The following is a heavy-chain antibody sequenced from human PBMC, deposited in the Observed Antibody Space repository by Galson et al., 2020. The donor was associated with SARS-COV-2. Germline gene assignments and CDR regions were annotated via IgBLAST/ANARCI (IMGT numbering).Heavy chain of an antibody. V-gene: IGHV4-34*01. Sequence: SETLSLTCAVYGGSFSGYYWSWIRQPPGKGLEWIGEINHSGSTNYNPSLKSRVTISVDTSKNQFSLKLSSVTAADTAVYYCARGILTYYYSDWGQGTLVTVSS. D-gene: IGHD3-10*01. CDR2: INHSGST. J-gene: IGHJ4*02. CDR1: GGSFSGYY. CDR3: ARGILTYYYSD.